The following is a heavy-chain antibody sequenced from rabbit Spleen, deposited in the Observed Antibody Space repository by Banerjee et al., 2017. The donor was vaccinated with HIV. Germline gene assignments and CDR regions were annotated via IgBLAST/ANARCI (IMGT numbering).Heavy chain of an antibody. CDR3: ARDTGTSFSSYGMDL. CDR1: GFSFSGGYY. J-gene: IGHJ6*01. Sequence: QQQLVESGGGLVKPGASLTLTCKASGFSFSGGYYISWVRQAPGKGLEWIGCIAGSSSGLTYSATWATGRFSISKTSSTTVTLQMTSLTVADTATYFCARDTGTSFSSYGMDLWVQGTLVTVS. V-gene: IGHV1S45*01. CDR2: IAGSSSGLT. D-gene: IGHD7-1*01.